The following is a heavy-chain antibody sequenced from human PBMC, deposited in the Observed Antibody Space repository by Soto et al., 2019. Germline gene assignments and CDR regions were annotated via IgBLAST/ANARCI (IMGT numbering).Heavy chain of an antibody. CDR3: AKGGAIVAAGTRVYLYNAMDV. D-gene: IGHD1-26*01. CDR2: INPNSGDT. V-gene: IGHV1-2*02. J-gene: IGHJ6*02. Sequence: ASVKVSCKASGYTFTGYCVHWVRQAPGQGLEWMGWINPNSGDTYLAQRFQGRVTMNRDTSIGTAYMELRGLTSDDTAEYYCAKGGAIVAAGTRVYLYNAMDVWGQGTTVTV. CDR1: GYTFTGYC.